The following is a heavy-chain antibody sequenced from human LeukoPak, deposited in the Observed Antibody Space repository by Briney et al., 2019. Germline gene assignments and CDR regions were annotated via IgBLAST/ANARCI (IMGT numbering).Heavy chain of an antibody. CDR2: IYYSGST. CDR3: ARGFGSYYYDSSGSGFDI. D-gene: IGHD3-22*01. Sequence: PSETLSLTCTVSGGSISSSSYYWGWIRQPPGKGLEWIGSIYYSGSTYYNPSLKSRVTISVDTSKNQFSLKLSSVTAADTAVYYCARGFGSYYYDSSGSGFDIWGQGTMVTVSS. CDR1: GGSISSSSYY. V-gene: IGHV4-39*07. J-gene: IGHJ3*02.